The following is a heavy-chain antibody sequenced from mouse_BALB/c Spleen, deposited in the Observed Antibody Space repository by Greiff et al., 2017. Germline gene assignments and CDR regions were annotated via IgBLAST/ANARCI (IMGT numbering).Heavy chain of an antibody. D-gene: IGHD2-3*01. J-gene: IGHJ2*01. CDR2: IRLKSDNYAT. Sequence: EVKLVESGGGLVQPGGSMKLSCVASGFTFSSYWMSWVRQSPEKGLEWVAEIRLKSDNYATHYAESVKGKFTISRDDSKSRLYLQMNSLRAEDTGIYYCTDGLDYWGQGTTLTVSS. V-gene: IGHV6-6*02. CDR3: TDGLDY. CDR1: GFTFSSYW.